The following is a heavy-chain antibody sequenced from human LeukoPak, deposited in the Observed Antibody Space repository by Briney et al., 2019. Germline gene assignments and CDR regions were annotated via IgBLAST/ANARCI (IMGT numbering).Heavy chain of an antibody. D-gene: IGHD2/OR15-2a*01. Sequence: AASVKVSCKASGYTFTAYYMHWLRQAPGQGLEWMGWINPNSGGTKYAQKFQGRVTMTRDTSISTAYMELSSLSSDDTAVYFCARTFRGQYYFDYWGQGTLVTVSS. V-gene: IGHV1-2*02. CDR1: GYTFTAYY. CDR3: ARTFRGQYYFDY. J-gene: IGHJ4*02. CDR2: INPNSGGT.